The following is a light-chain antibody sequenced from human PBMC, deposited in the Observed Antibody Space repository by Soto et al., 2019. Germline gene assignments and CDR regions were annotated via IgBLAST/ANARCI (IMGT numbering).Light chain of an antibody. Sequence: QSALTQPPSVSGSPGQSVTISCTGTSSDVGNYNRVSWYHQSPGTAPKLIVYEVTNRPSGVPDRFSGSKSGNTASLTISGVQAEDEADYYCSSYSSSSTYVFGTGTKVTVL. V-gene: IGLV2-18*02. CDR3: SSYSSSSTYV. J-gene: IGLJ1*01. CDR1: SSDVGNYNR. CDR2: EVT.